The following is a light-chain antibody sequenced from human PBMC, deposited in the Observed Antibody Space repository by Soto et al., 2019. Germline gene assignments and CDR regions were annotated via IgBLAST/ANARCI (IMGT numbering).Light chain of an antibody. CDR1: NFGSKS. Sequence: SYELTQPPSVSVAPGQTARITCGGDNFGSKSVHWYQQKPGQAPVLVVYNDRDRPSGIPERFSGSNSGNTATLTISRVEAGDEADYYCQLWVSSSHHFYAFGTGTKVTVL. CDR3: QLWVSSSHHFYA. V-gene: IGLV3-21*02. CDR2: NDR. J-gene: IGLJ1*01.